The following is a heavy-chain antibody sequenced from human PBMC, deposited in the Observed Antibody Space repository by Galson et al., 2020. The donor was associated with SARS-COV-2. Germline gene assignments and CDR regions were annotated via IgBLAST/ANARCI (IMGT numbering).Heavy chain of an antibody. Sequence: GGSLRLSCAASGFTFSSYGMHWVRQAPGKGLEWVAVIWYDGSNKYYADSVKGRFTISRDNSKNTLYLQMNSLRAEDTAVYYCAKDKVEVVAGTKYYFDYWGQGTLVTVSS. CDR1: GFTFSSYG. CDR2: IWYDGSNK. V-gene: IGHV3-33*06. D-gene: IGHD6-19*01. CDR3: AKDKVEVVAGTKYYFDY. J-gene: IGHJ4*02.